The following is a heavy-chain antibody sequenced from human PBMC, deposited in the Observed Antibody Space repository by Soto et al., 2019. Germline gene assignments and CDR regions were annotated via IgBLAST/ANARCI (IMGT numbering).Heavy chain of an antibody. D-gene: IGHD4-17*01. CDR2: IRGGGGYT. V-gene: IGHV3-23*01. CDR3: AKDQTYGDFHDY. Sequence: PGGSLRLSCVASGFTFSSYAMSWVRQAPGKGLEWVSAIRGGGGYTYYADSVKGRFTISRDNSKNTLYLQMNSLRAEDTAVYYCAKDQTYGDFHDYWGQGTLVTVSS. J-gene: IGHJ4*02. CDR1: GFTFSSYA.